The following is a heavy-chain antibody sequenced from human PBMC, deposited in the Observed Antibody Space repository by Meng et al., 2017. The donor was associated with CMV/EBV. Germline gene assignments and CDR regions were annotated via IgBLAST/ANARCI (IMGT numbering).Heavy chain of an antibody. Sequence: ASVKVSCKASGYTFTSYDINWVRQATGQGLEWMGWMNPNSGNTGYAQKFQGRVTITRNTSISTAYMELSSLRSEDTAVYYCAREGISDQLLSENWFDPWGQGTLVTVSS. V-gene: IGHV1-8*03. J-gene: IGHJ5*02. CDR3: AREGISDQLLSENWFDP. D-gene: IGHD2-2*01. CDR2: MNPNSGNT. CDR1: GYTFTSYD.